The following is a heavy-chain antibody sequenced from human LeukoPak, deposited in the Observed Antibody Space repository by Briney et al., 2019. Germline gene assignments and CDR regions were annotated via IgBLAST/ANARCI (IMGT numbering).Heavy chain of an antibody. CDR3: ARGGDGYSRAGFDP. Sequence: PSETLSLTCTVSGGSISSYYWSWIRQPPGKGLEWIGYIYYSGSTNYNPSLKSRVTISVDTSKNQFSLKLSSVTAADTAVYYCARGGDGYSRAGFDPWGQGTLVTVSS. CDR2: IYYSGST. J-gene: IGHJ5*02. V-gene: IGHV4-59*01. D-gene: IGHD5-24*01. CDR1: GGSISSYY.